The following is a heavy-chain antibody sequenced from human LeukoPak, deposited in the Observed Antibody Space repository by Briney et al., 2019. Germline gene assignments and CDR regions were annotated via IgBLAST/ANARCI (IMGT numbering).Heavy chain of an antibody. J-gene: IGHJ5*02. CDR1: GGSISSYY. CDR2: IYTSGST. D-gene: IGHD2-2*02. V-gene: IGHV4-4*07. Sequence: SETLSLTCTVSGGSISSYYWSWIRQPAGKGLEWIGRIYTSGSTNYNPSLKSRVTMSVDTSKNQFSLKLSSVTAADTAVYYCARGAIVVVPAAIRDYNWFDPWGQGTLVTVSS. CDR3: ARGAIVVVPAAIRDYNWFDP.